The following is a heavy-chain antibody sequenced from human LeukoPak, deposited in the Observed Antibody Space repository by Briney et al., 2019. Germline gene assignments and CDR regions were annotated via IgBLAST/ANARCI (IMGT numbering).Heavy chain of an antibody. CDR2: MNPNSGNT. CDR1: GYTFTSYD. CDR3: ARDPIYYDSSGYYSGDAFDI. V-gene: IGHV1-8*01. Sequence: ASVKVSCKASGYTFTSYDINWVRQATGQGLEWMGWMNPNSGNTGYAQKFQGRVTMIRNTSISTAYMELSSLRSEDTAVYYCARDPIYYDSSGYYSGDAFDIWGQGTMVTVSS. D-gene: IGHD3-22*01. J-gene: IGHJ3*02.